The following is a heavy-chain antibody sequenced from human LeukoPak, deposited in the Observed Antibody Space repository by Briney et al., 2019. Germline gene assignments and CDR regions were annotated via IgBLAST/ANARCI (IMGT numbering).Heavy chain of an antibody. V-gene: IGHV4-39*01. Sequence: SETLSLTCAVSGGSISSSNWWSWVRQPPGKGLEWIGSIYYSGNTYYNASLKSQVSISIDTSKNQFSLRLTSVTAADTAVYYCARQTGSGLFILPGGQGTLVTVSS. CDR1: GGSISSSNW. D-gene: IGHD3/OR15-3a*01. J-gene: IGHJ4*02. CDR3: ARQTGSGLFILP. CDR2: IYYSGNT.